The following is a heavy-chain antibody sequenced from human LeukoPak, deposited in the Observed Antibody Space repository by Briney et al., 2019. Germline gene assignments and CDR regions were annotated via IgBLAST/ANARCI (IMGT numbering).Heavy chain of an antibody. Sequence: PSETLSLTCAVYGGSFSGYYWSWIRQPPGKGLEWIGEINHSGSTNYNPSLKSRVTISVDTSKNQFSLKLSSVTAADTAVYYCARGGDIVVVPAAANWFDPWGQGNLVTVSS. V-gene: IGHV4-34*01. CDR1: GGSFSGYY. CDR3: ARGGDIVVVPAAANWFDP. D-gene: IGHD2-2*01. CDR2: INHSGST. J-gene: IGHJ5*02.